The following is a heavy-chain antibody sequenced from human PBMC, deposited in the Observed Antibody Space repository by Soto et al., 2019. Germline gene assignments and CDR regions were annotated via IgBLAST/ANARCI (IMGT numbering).Heavy chain of an antibody. Sequence: SETLSLTCTVSGGSISSSSYYWDWIRQPPGMGLEWIGSIYYSGSTYYIPSLKSRVTISVDTSKNQFSLRLSSVTAADTAVYYCARHPIPEQPAGKLDYWGQGTLVTVSS. D-gene: IGHD6-13*01. J-gene: IGHJ4*02. CDR3: ARHPIPEQPAGKLDY. V-gene: IGHV4-39*01. CDR1: GGSISSSSYY. CDR2: IYYSGST.